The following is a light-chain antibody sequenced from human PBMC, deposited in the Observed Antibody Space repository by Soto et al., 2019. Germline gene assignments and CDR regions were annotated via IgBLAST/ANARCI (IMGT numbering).Light chain of an antibody. V-gene: IGKV3-15*01. CDR3: QQYNNRRT. Sequence: EIVMTQSPATLSVSPGERATPSCRASQSVSSNLAWYQQKPGQAPRLLIYGASTRATGIPARFSGSGSGTEFTLTISSLQSEDFAVYYCQQYNNRRTFGQGTKVDIK. J-gene: IGKJ1*01. CDR1: QSVSSN. CDR2: GAS.